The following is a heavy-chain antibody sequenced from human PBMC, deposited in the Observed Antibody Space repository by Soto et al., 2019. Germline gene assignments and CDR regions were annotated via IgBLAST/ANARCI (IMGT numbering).Heavy chain of an antibody. Sequence: EVQLVESGGGLVQPGRSLRLSCAASGFTFDDYAMHWVRQAPGMGLEWVSGISWNSGSIGYADSVKGRFTISRDNAKKSLYLQMNSLRAEDTALYYCAKDIRALRYSAELDYWGQGTLVTVSS. CDR1: GFTFDDYA. V-gene: IGHV3-9*01. CDR3: AKDIRALRYSAELDY. CDR2: ISWNSGSI. D-gene: IGHD3-9*01. J-gene: IGHJ4*02.